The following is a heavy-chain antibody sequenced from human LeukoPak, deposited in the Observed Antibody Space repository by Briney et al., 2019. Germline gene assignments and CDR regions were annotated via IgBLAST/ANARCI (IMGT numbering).Heavy chain of an antibody. CDR1: GGSFSGYY. V-gene: IGHV4-34*01. Sequence: SETLSLTCAVYGGSFSGYYWSWIRQPPGKGLEWIGEINHSGSTNYNPSLKSRVTISVDTSKNQFSLKLSSVTAADTAVYYCARFRGTTLAYFDYWGQGTLVTVSS. D-gene: IGHD1-1*01. J-gene: IGHJ4*02. CDR2: INHSGST. CDR3: ARFRGTTLAYFDY.